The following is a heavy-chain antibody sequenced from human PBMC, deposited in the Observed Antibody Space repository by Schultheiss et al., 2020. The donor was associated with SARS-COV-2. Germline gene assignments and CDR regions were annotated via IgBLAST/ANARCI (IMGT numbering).Heavy chain of an antibody. J-gene: IGHJ4*02. Sequence: SETLSLTCTVSGGSISSYYWSWIRQPAGKGLEWIGSIYTSGSTNYNPSLKSRVTMSVDTSKNQFSLKLTSVTAADAAVYYCARGSGYIGYEYYFDYWGQGTLVTVSS. V-gene: IGHV4-4*07. CDR1: GGSISSYY. CDR2: IYTSGST. D-gene: IGHD5-12*01. CDR3: ARGSGYIGYEYYFDY.